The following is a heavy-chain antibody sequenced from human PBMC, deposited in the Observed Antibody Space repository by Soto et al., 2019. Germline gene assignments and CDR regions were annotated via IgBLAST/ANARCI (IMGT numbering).Heavy chain of an antibody. J-gene: IGHJ3*02. D-gene: IGHD3-22*01. V-gene: IGHV3-15*07. CDR1: GFTFSNAW. CDR3: TTEDYDSRCPSRWGDAFDI. Sequence: EVQLVESGGGLVKPGGSLRLSCAASGFTFSNAWMNWVRQAPGKGLEWVGRIKSKTDGGTTDYAAPVKGSFIISRDDSKNTLYLQMNSLRTEDTAVYYCTTEDYDSRCPSRWGDAFDIWGQGTMVTVSS. CDR2: IKSKTDGGTT.